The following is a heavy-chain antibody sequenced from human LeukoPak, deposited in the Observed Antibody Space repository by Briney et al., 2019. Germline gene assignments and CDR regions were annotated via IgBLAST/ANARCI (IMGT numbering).Heavy chain of an antibody. Sequence: TVSFTSSGYTFTIYGITWVRQMPGKGREWMGRIDPSDSYTNYIPSFQGHVIISSDKSISTAYLQWSSLKASDTAMYYCATQRPGIAVAGHDFWGQGTLVTVSS. V-gene: IGHV5-10-1*01. CDR3: ATQRPGIAVAGHDF. D-gene: IGHD6-19*01. J-gene: IGHJ4*02. CDR1: GYTFTIYG. CDR2: IDPSDSYT.